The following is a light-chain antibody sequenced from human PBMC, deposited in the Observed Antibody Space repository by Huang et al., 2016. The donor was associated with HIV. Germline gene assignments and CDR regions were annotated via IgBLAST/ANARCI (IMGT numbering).Light chain of an antibody. CDR1: PGIGNF. Sequence: DIQMTQSPSSLSTSVGDTVTITFRASPGIGNFLAWYHQKPGKVPTLLIYDASTLHSGVPSRFAGSGSGTDFTLTISSLQPEEVATYCCQRYNNALYTFGQGTKLDIK. J-gene: IGKJ2*01. CDR3: QRYNNALYT. V-gene: IGKV1-27*01. CDR2: DAS.